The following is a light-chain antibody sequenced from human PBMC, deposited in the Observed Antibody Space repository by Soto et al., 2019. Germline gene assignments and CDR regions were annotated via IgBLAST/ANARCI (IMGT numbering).Light chain of an antibody. CDR1: QSISSW. Sequence: DIQMTQSPSTLSASVGDRVTITCRASQSISSWLAWYQQKPGKAPKLLIYKASSLESGVPSRFSGSGSGTEFTLTISSLQPDDFATYYCQQYSIFALTFGRGTKVEIK. V-gene: IGKV1-5*03. CDR3: QQYSIFALT. CDR2: KAS. J-gene: IGKJ4*01.